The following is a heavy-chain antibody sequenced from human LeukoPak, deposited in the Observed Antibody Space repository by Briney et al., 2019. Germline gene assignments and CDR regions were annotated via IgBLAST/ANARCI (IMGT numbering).Heavy chain of an antibody. J-gene: IGHJ4*02. Sequence: SETLSLTCAVYGGSFSGYYWSWIRQPPGKGLEWIGEINHSGSTNYNPSLKSRVTISVDTSKNQFSLKLSSVTAADTAVYYCARGPSRYYYDSSGYPSGYWGQGTLVTVSS. CDR1: GGSFSGYY. V-gene: IGHV4-34*01. D-gene: IGHD3-22*01. CDR2: INHSGST. CDR3: ARGPSRYYYDSSGYPSGY.